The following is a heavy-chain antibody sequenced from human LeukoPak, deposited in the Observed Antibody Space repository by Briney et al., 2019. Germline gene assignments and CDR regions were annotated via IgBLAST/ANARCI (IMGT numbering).Heavy chain of an antibody. J-gene: IGHJ6*02. Sequence: GGSLRLSCAASGFTFSSYSMNWVRQAPGKGLEWVSSISSSSSYIYYADSVKGRFTISRDNAKNSLYLQMNSLRAEDTAVYYCARSRPSGGNPYYYGMDVWGQGTTVTVSS. V-gene: IGHV3-21*04. D-gene: IGHD4-23*01. CDR2: ISSSSSYI. CDR3: ARSRPSGGNPYYYGMDV. CDR1: GFTFSSYS.